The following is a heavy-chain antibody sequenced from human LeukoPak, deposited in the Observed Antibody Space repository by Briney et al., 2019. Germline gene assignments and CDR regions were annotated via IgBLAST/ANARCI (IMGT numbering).Heavy chain of an antibody. CDR1: GFTFSSDW. D-gene: IGHD5/OR15-5a*01. Sequence: PGGSLRLSCTASGFTFSSDWMAWVRQAPGKGLEGVANIHRDGSENNYVDSVRGRFTISRDNAENSLYLQMGSLRAEDTAVYFCARGWRSPQCYGVGDWGKGTTVTVSS. V-gene: IGHV3-7*03. CDR3: ARGWRSPQCYGVGD. CDR2: IHRDGSEN. J-gene: IGHJ6*04.